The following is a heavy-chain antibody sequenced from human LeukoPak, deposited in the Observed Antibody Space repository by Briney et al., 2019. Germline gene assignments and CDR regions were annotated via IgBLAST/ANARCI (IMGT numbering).Heavy chain of an antibody. CDR1: GYTFTSYG. J-gene: IGHJ6*02. D-gene: IGHD1-20*01. CDR2: ISAYNGNT. Sequence: ASVKVSCKASGYTFTSYGISWVRQAPGQGLEWMGWISAYNGNTNHAQKLQGRVTMTTDTSTSTAYMELRSLRSDDTAVYYCARITGTTYYYYYYGMDVWGQGTTVTVSS. V-gene: IGHV1-18*01. CDR3: ARITGTTYYYYYYGMDV.